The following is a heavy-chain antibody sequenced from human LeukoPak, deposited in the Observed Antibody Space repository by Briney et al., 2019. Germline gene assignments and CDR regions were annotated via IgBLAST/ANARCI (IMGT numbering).Heavy chain of an antibody. CDR1: GFTFSSYS. D-gene: IGHD6-13*01. Sequence: GESLRLSCAASGFTFSSYSMNWVRQAPGKGLEWVSSISSSSSYIYYADSVKGRFTISRDNAKNSLYLQMNSLRAEDTAVYYCTRTTGGSSWLFDYWGQGTLVTVSA. CDR2: ISSSSSYI. J-gene: IGHJ4*02. V-gene: IGHV3-21*01. CDR3: TRTTGGSSWLFDY.